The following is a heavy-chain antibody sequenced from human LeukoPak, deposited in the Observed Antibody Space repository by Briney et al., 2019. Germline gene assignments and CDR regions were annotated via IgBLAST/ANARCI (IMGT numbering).Heavy chain of an antibody. Sequence: SVKVSCKASGGTFSSYAISWVRQAPGQGLEWMGGIIPIFGTANYAQKFQGRVTITADESTSTAYMELSSLRSEDTAVYYCARTENTAMVNLAYWGRGTLVTFPS. V-gene: IGHV1-69*13. J-gene: IGHJ4*02. D-gene: IGHD5-18*01. CDR2: IIPIFGTA. CDR1: GGTFSSYA. CDR3: ARTENTAMVNLAY.